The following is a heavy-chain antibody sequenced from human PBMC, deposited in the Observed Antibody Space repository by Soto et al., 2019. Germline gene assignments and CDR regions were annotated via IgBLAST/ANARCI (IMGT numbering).Heavy chain of an antibody. D-gene: IGHD3-22*01. Sequence: ASVKVSCKASGGTFSSYAISWVRQAPGQGLEWMGGIIPIFGTANYAQKFQGRVTITADESMSTAYMELSSLRSEDTAVYYCARDVPYDSSGYSYPTFDYWGQGTLVTVSS. V-gene: IGHV1-69*13. CDR1: GGTFSSYA. CDR3: ARDVPYDSSGYSYPTFDY. CDR2: IIPIFGTA. J-gene: IGHJ4*02.